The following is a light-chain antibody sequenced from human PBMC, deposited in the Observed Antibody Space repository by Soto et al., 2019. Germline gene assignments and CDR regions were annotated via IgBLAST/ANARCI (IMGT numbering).Light chain of an antibody. Sequence: EIVLTQSPATLSLSPGEGATLSFRASQSVSSYLAWYQQKPGQAPRLLIYDASNRATGIPARFSGSGSGTDFTLTISRLQSEDFAVYYCQQYTSGGTFGQGTKVDI. CDR3: QQYTSGGT. CDR2: DAS. CDR1: QSVSSY. V-gene: IGKV3-11*01. J-gene: IGKJ1*01.